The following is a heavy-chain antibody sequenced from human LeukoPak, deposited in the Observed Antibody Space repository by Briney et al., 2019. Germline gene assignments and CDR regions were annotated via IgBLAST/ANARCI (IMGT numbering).Heavy chain of an antibody. J-gene: IGHJ6*03. CDR1: GGSISSYY. CDR3: ARDRSYCGGDCHYYYMDV. V-gene: IGHV4-59*01. CDR2: IYYSGST. D-gene: IGHD2-21*01. Sequence: SETLSLTCTVSGGSISSYYWSWIRQPPGKGLEWIGYIYYSGSTNYNPSLKSRVTISVDTSKNQFSLKLSSVTAADTAVYYCARDRSYCGGDCHYYYMDVWGKGITVTVSS.